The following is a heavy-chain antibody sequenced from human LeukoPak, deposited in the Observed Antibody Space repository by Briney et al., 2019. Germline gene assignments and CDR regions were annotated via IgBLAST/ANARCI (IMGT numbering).Heavy chain of an antibody. CDR3: ARGRSYCTNGVCYSRYFDY. V-gene: IGHV3-21*01. Sequence: GGSLRLSCAAPGFTFSSYRMNWVRQAPGKGLEWVSSISSSSSYIYYADSVKGRFTISRDNAKNSLYLQMNSLRAEDTAVYYCARGRSYCTNGVCYSRYFDYWGQGTLVTVSS. CDR1: GFTFSSYR. CDR2: ISSSSSYI. J-gene: IGHJ4*02. D-gene: IGHD2-8*01.